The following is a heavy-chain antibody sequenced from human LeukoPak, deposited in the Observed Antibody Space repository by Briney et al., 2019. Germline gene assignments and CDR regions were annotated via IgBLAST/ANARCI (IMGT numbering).Heavy chain of an antibody. J-gene: IGHJ6*02. D-gene: IGHD4-23*01. Sequence: SETLSLTCTVSGGSISSYYWSWIRQPPGKGLEWIGYIYYSGSTNYNPSLKSRVTISVDTSKNQFSLKLSSVTAADTAVYYCARTNWDYGGNPPAFGMDVWGQGTTVTVSS. V-gene: IGHV4-59*01. CDR1: GGSISSYY. CDR2: IYYSGST. CDR3: ARTNWDYGGNPPAFGMDV.